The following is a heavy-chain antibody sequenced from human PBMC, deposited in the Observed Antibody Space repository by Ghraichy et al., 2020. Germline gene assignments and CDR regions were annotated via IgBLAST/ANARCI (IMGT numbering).Heavy chain of an antibody. Sequence: GGSLRLSCAASGFTFSSYSMDWVRQAPGKGLEWVSHISSSSSNKFYTDSVKGRFTISRDNAKQMVYLQLNSLKAEDTAIYYCAKEMALNTAGGVIANPFDCWGQGTLVTVSS. J-gene: IGHJ4*02. V-gene: IGHV3-48*01. CDR1: GFTFSSYS. D-gene: IGHD3-16*02. CDR3: AKEMALNTAGGVIANPFDC. CDR2: ISSSSSNK.